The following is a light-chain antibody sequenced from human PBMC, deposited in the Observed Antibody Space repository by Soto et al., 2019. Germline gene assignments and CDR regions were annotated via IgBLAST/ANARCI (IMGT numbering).Light chain of an antibody. Sequence: QSVLTQPPSASGTHGQRVTISCSGSSSSIGTNTVNWYKQVPGTAPTLLIYTDHQRPAGVPDRFSGSKSGTSASLAISWLQSEDEADYYCAAWDGSLNVVLFGGGTKLTVL. V-gene: IGLV1-44*01. J-gene: IGLJ2*01. CDR3: AAWDGSLNVVL. CDR2: TDH. CDR1: SSSIGTNT.